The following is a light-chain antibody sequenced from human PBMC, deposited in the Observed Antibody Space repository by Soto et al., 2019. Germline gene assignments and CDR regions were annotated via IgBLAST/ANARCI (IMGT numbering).Light chain of an antibody. CDR1: SSDVGGYNY. V-gene: IGLV2-14*03. CDR3: SSYTSSSTRV. Sequence: LTQPASVSGSPGQSITISCAGTSSDVGGYNYVSWYQQHPGKAPKLMIYDVSNRPSGVSNRFSASKSGNTASLTISGLQAEDEADYYCSSYTSSSTRVFGTGTKVTVL. J-gene: IGLJ1*01. CDR2: DVS.